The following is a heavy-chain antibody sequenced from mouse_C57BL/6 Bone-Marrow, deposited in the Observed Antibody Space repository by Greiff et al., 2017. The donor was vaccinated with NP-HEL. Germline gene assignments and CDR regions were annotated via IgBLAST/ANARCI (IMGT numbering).Heavy chain of an antibody. Sequence: DVQLVESGGGLVKPGGSLKLSCAASGFTFSSYAMSWVRQTPEKRLEWVATISDGGSYTYYPDNVKGRFTISRDNAKNNLYLQMSHLKSEDTAMYYCARGYYYGSFAYWGQGTLVTVSA. CDR1: GFTFSSYA. D-gene: IGHD1-1*01. CDR2: ISDGGSYT. J-gene: IGHJ3*01. V-gene: IGHV5-4*01. CDR3: ARGYYYGSFAY.